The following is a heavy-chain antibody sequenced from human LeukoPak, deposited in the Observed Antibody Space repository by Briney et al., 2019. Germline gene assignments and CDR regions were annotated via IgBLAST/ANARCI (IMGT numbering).Heavy chain of an antibody. CDR1: GGSISGWY. D-gene: IGHD6-19*01. Sequence: PSQTLSLTCTVSGGSISGWYWSRIRQPPGKGLEWIGHIYGSGNTNYNPSLKSRVTMSIDTSKNQFSLKLTSVTAADTATHYCARETSLAGFASGLGFNYWGQGILVTVSS. CDR3: ARETSLAGFASGLGFNY. V-gene: IGHV4-59*01. J-gene: IGHJ4*02. CDR2: IYGSGNT.